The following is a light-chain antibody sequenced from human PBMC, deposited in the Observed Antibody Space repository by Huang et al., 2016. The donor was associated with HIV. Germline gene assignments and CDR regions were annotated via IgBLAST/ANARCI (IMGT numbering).Light chain of an antibody. J-gene: IGKJ5*01. V-gene: IGKV3-11*01. Sequence: ETVLTQSPATLSLSPGERATLSCRASQSVNSYLAWYQQKPGQTPRLLIYDASTRATGIPAMFSGSGSGTDFTLTISSLEPEDFAVYYCQQRKYWPPITFGQGTRLEIK. CDR1: QSVNSY. CDR3: QQRKYWPPIT. CDR2: DAS.